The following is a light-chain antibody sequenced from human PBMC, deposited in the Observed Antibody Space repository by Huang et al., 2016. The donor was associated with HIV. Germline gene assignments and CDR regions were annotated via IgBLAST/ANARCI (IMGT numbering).Light chain of an antibody. J-gene: IGKJ2*03. CDR1: QSVNNNY. CDR2: HAS. V-gene: IGKV3-20*01. Sequence: EILLTQSPDTLSLSPGERATLSCRASQSVNNNYLSWYQQKPGQAPRLLIHHASTRATGIPDRFSGRGSGTDFTLTISRLEPDDFAVYYCQQFGSSPPYSFGQGTKLEIK. CDR3: QQFGSSPPYS.